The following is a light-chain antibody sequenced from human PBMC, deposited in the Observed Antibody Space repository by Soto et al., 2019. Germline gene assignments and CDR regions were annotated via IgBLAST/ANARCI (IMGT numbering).Light chain of an antibody. CDR2: GAS. J-gene: IGKJ2*01. V-gene: IGKV3-20*01. CDR1: QSVSSSY. CDR3: QQYGSALMYT. Sequence: EIVLTQSPGTLSLSPGERATLSCRASQSVSSSYFAWYQQKPDQAPRLLIYGASSRATSIPDWFSGSGSGADFLLTISRQSAEDVALLCWQQYGSALMYTFGQGTKLEIK.